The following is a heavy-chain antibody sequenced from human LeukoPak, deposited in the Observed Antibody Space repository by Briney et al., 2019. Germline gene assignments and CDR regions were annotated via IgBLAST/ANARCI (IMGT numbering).Heavy chain of an antibody. V-gene: IGHV3-23*01. CDR3: AKDLGVSNPVPYYFDY. CDR2: ISGSGGST. CDR1: GFTFSSYA. Sequence: GGSLRLSCAASGFTFSSYATSWVRQAPGKGLEWVSAISGSGGSTYYADSVKGRFTISRDNSKNTLYLQMNSLRAEDTAVYYCAKDLGVSNPVPYYFDYWGQGTLVTVSS. J-gene: IGHJ4*02. D-gene: IGHD3-16*01.